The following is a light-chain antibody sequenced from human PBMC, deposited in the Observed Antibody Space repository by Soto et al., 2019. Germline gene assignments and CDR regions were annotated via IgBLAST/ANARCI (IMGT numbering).Light chain of an antibody. V-gene: IGKV3-15*01. J-gene: IGKJ1*01. CDR1: QSVSSN. CDR2: DAS. CDR3: KQYNKWPET. Sequence: EILITQSPATLSVSPGKRATLSCRASQSVSSNLAWYQQKVGQAPRVLIYDASTRATGIPGRFSGSGSGTEFTLTISRLLSEDFAVYYCKQYNKWPETFGQGTKVEI.